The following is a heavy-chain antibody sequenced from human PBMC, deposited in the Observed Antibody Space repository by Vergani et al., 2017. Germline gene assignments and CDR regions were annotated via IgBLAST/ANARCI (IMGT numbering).Heavy chain of an antibody. D-gene: IGHD4-11*01. J-gene: IGHJ6*04. Sequence: QVQLQQWGAGLLKPSETLSLTCAVSCGSFSSYYWTWIRQSPGEGLEWIGGIDPRGRSDYNPSLKSRVSMSIDTSMNQFSLRLTSVTVADTAVYYCARADTETNGHLYYYFCMDVWGKGTAVTVSS. CDR1: CGSFSSYY. CDR2: IDPRGRS. V-gene: IGHV4-34*01. CDR3: ARADTETNGHLYYYFCMDV.